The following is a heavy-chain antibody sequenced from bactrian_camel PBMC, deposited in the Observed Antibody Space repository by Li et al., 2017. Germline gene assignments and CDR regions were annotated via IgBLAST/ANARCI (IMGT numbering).Heavy chain of an antibody. J-gene: IGHJ4*01. CDR3: ATGALSGY. CDR1: GFTFTNYW. CDR2: INKDGESP. Sequence: HVQLVESGGGLVQPGGSLRLSCAASGFTFTNYWMHWVRQGPGKGLEWVAHINKDGESPYYADSVKGRFTISRDNAKNTLYLQMTSLKTEDTGVYYCATGALSGYWGQGTQVTVS. V-gene: IGHV3S1*01.